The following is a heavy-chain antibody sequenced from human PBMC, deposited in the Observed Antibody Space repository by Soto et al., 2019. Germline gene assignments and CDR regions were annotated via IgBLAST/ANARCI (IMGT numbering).Heavy chain of an antibody. CDR3: ARDRDRAVTMVRGVIRRDYYYGMDV. D-gene: IGHD3-10*01. CDR1: GGTFSSYA. V-gene: IGHV1-69*01. CDR2: IIPIFGTA. J-gene: IGHJ6*02. Sequence: QVQLVQSGAEVKKPGSSVKVSCKASGGTFSSYAISWVRQAPGQGLEWMGGIIPIFGTANYAQKFQGRVKITADEFTSTAYMELSSLRSEDTAVYYCARDRDRAVTMVRGVIRRDYYYGMDVWGQGTTVTVSS.